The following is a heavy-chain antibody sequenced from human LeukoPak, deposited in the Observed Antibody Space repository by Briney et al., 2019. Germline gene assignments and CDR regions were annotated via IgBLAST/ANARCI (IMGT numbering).Heavy chain of an antibody. CDR1: GFTFSSYA. V-gene: IGHV3-23*01. CDR3: AKSRSSTSSHFDY. J-gene: IGHJ4*02. D-gene: IGHD2-2*01. Sequence: GGSLRLSCAASGFTFSSYAMSWVRQAPGKGLEWVSAISGSGGSTYYADSVKGRFTISRDYSKNTLYLQMNSLRAEDTAVYYCAKSRSSTSSHFDYWGQGTLVTVSS. CDR2: ISGSGGST.